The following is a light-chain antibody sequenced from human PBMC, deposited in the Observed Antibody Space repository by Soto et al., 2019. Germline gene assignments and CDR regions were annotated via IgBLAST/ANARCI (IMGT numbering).Light chain of an antibody. J-gene: IGKJ5*01. CDR2: GAS. V-gene: IGKV3D-20*02. CDR1: QSVSSRY. CDR3: QQRQYWPPIT. Sequence: EIELTQSPGTLSLSPGERATLSCRASQSVSSRYLAWYQQKPGQAPRLLIYGASSRATGIPDRFSGSGSGTDFTLTISSLEPEDFAVYYCQQRQYWPPITFGQGTRLEIK.